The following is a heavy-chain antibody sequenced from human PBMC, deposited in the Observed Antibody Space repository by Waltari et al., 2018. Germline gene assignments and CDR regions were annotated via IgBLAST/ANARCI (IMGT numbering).Heavy chain of an antibody. D-gene: IGHD2-8*01. CDR1: GYSLSSGYY. CDR3: ARLLNGAFDF. J-gene: IGHJ3*01. CDR2: IYHSGST. Sequence: QVQLQESGPGLEKPSETLSLTCAVSGYSLSSGYYWGWIRQPPGKGLEWIGRIYHSGSTYYNPALKIRVTISVDTSKNQFSLKLSSVTAVDTAVYYCARLLNGAFDFWGQGTMVTVSS. V-gene: IGHV4-38-2*01.